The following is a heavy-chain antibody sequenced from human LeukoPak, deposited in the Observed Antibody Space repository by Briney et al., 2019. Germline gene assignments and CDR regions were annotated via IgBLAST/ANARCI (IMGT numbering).Heavy chain of an antibody. J-gene: IGHJ4*02. V-gene: IGHV1-8*01. CDR2: MNPNSGNT. CDR3: AKKGSGWPEIDY. CDR1: GYTFTSYD. Sequence: ASVKVSCKASGYTFTSYDINWVRQATGQGLEWMGWMNPNSGNTGYAQKFQGRVTMTRNTSITTAYMELSSLRSEDTAVYCCAKKGSGWPEIDYWGQGTLVTVSS. D-gene: IGHD6-19*01.